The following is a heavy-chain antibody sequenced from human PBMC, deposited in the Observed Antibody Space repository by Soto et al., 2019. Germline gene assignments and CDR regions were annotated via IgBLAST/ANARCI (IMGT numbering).Heavy chain of an antibody. J-gene: IGHJ3*02. CDR1: GGSISSSSYY. CDR3: ARLPRTYCSSTSCYTNAFDI. D-gene: IGHD2-2*02. CDR2: IYYLGST. V-gene: IGHV4-39*01. Sequence: QLQLQESGPGLVKPPETLSLTCTVSGGSISSSSYYWGWIRQPPGKGLEWIGNIYYLGSTYYNPALKSLVTISVDTSKNQFSLRLSSVTAADTAVYYCARLPRTYCSSTSCYTNAFDIWGQGTLITVSS.